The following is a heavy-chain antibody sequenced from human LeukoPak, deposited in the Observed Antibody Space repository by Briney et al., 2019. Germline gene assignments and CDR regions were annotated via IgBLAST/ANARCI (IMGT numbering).Heavy chain of an antibody. V-gene: IGHV4-61*02. Sequence: PSETLSLTCTVSGGSISSGSYYWSWIRQPAGKGLEWIGRIYTSGSTNYNPSLKSRVTISVDTSKNQFSLKLSSVTAADTAVYYCARSQYYYDSSGYNNWFDPWGQGTLVTVSS. J-gene: IGHJ5*02. CDR2: IYTSGST. CDR3: ARSQYYYDSSGYNNWFDP. D-gene: IGHD3-22*01. CDR1: GGSISSGSYY.